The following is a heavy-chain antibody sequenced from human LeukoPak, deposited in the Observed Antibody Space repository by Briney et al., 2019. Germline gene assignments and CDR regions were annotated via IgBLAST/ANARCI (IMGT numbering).Heavy chain of an antibody. Sequence: GASVKVSCKASGYTFADKYIHWVRQAPGQGLQWVGVIYPNDGMTNYAQEFKGRVTMTRDPSTSTVYMELTSLTSDDTAVYYCARIDEVTVGGVIEEWYFDVWGRGTLVIVSS. J-gene: IGHJ2*01. CDR1: GYTFADKY. CDR3: ARIDEVTVGGVIEEWYFDV. V-gene: IGHV1-46*01. CDR2: IYPNDGMT. D-gene: IGHD3-16*02.